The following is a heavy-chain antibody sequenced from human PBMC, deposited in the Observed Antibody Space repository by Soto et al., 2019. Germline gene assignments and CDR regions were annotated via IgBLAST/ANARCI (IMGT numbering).Heavy chain of an antibody. D-gene: IGHD3-10*01. V-gene: IGHV3-74*01. J-gene: IGHJ4*02. CDR3: TRGPRPISIGTGAV. Sequence: PGGSLRLSCVASGLVFEVYWMHWVPQVPGKGLEWVSRISVDGARTDYADYVRGRSTNSRDNANNALYLQMNALRGEDTAVYFCTRGPRPISIGTGAVWGRGALVTVYS. CDR2: ISVDGART. CDR1: GLVFEVYW.